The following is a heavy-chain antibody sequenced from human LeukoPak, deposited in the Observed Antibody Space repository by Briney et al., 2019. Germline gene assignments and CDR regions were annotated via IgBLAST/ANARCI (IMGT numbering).Heavy chain of an antibody. CDR2: IKQDGSEK. J-gene: IGHJ4*02. CDR1: GFTFSSYW. D-gene: IGHD6-19*01. CDR3: AKDIVRWLVNLPFN. Sequence: GGSLRLSCAASGFTFSSYWMSWVRQAPGKGLEWVANIKQDGSEKNYVDSAKGRFTISRDNAKKSLYLQMNSLRAEDTALYYCAKDIVRWLVNLPFNWGQGTLVTVSS. V-gene: IGHV3-7*03.